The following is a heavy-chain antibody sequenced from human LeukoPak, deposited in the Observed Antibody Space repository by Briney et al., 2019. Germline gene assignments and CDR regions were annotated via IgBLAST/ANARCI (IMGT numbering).Heavy chain of an antibody. CDR3: AKGRGYFDQYYFDY. V-gene: IGHV4-38-2*02. CDR1: GYSISSGYY. J-gene: IGHJ4*02. CDR2: LYHSGST. D-gene: IGHD3-9*01. Sequence: PSETLSLTCTVSGYSISSGYYWGWVRQPPGKGLEWIANLYHSGSTYYNPSLKSRVTISVDTSKNQFSLKLSSVTAADTAVYYCAKGRGYFDQYYFDYWGQGTLVTVSS.